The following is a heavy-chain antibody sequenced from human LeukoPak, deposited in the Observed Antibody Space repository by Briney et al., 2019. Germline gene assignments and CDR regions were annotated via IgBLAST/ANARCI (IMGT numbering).Heavy chain of an antibody. Sequence: GSLRTPFAGPGFRFRSYDMLWGRPATGKGPEWVSAIGSGGDTYYAGSVKGRFTISRESAKNSFYLQMNSLSAGDTAVYFCARAVAGTDEIDSWGQGTLVTVSS. D-gene: IGHD6-19*01. V-gene: IGHV3-13*04. CDR2: IGSGGDT. J-gene: IGHJ4*02. CDR1: GFRFRSYD. CDR3: ARAVAGTDEIDS.